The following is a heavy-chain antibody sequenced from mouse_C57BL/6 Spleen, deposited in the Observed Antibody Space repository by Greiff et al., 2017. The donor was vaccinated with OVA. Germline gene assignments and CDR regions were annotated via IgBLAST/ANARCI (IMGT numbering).Heavy chain of an antibody. CDR2: IYPGDGDT. CDR1: GYAFSSSW. J-gene: IGHJ2*01. D-gene: IGHD1-1*01. Sequence: VKLQESGPELVKPGASVKISCKASGYAFSSSWMNWVKQRPGKGLEWIGRIYPGDGDTNYNGKFKGKATLTADKSSSTAYMQLSSLTSEDSAVYFCARSGYYGIDYWGQGTTLTVSS. CDR3: ARSGYYGIDY. V-gene: IGHV1-82*01.